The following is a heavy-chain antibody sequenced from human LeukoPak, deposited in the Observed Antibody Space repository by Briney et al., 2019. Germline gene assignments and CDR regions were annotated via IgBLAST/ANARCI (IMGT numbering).Heavy chain of an antibody. V-gene: IGHV3-30*18. D-gene: IGHD2-15*01. Sequence: GGSLRLSCAASGFTFSSYGTHWVRQAPGKGLEWVAVISYDGSNKYYADSVKGRFTISRDNSKNTLYLQMNSLRAEDTAVYYCANVVVAATRAHWGQGTLVTVSS. J-gene: IGHJ4*02. CDR1: GFTFSSYG. CDR3: ANVVVAATRAH. CDR2: ISYDGSNK.